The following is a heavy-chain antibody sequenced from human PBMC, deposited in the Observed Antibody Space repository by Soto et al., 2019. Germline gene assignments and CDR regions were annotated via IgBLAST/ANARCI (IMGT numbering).Heavy chain of an antibody. V-gene: IGHV5-10-1*01. CDR2: IDPSDSYT. Sequence: ESLKISCKGSGYSFTSYWISWVRQMPGKGLEWMGRIDPSDSYTNYSPSFQGHVTISADKSISTAYLQWSSLKASDAAMYYFARQEVVVVPAAMLRLGREGSWHYCMDLCRQVTTVTASS. CDR3: ARQEVVVVPAAMLRLGREGSWHYCMDL. J-gene: IGHJ6*02. D-gene: IGHD2-2*01. CDR1: GYSFTSYW.